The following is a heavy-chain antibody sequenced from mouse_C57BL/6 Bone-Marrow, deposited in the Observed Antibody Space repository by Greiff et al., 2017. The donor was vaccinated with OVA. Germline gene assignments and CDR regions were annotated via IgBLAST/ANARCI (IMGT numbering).Heavy chain of an antibody. CDR2: IDPENGDT. V-gene: IGHV14-4*01. CDR3: TIRNYYSSSPYYYAMDY. D-gene: IGHD1-1*01. J-gene: IGHJ4*01. CDR1: GFNIKDDY. Sequence: VQLQQSGAELVRPGASVKLSCTASGFNIKDDYMHWVKQRPEQGLEWIGWIDPENGDTEYASKFQGKATITADTSSNTAYLQLSSLTSEDTAVYYCTIRNYYSSSPYYYAMDYWGQGTSVTVSS.